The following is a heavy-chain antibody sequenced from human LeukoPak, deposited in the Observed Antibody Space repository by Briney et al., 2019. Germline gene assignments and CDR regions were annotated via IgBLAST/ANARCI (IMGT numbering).Heavy chain of an antibody. V-gene: IGHV3-7*01. Sequence: GGSLRLSCAASGFTFSGYWMSWVRQAPGKGLEWVANIKQDGSEKYYVDSVKGRFTISRDNAKNSLYLQMNSLRAEDTAVYYCARDYYDSSGYYYEDWFDPWGQGTLVTVSS. J-gene: IGHJ5*02. CDR3: ARDYYDSSGYYYEDWFDP. CDR2: IKQDGSEK. CDR1: GFTFSGYW. D-gene: IGHD3-22*01.